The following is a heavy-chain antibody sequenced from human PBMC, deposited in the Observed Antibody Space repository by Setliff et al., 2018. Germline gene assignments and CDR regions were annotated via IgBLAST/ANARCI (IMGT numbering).Heavy chain of an antibody. V-gene: IGHV4-38-2*01. CDR1: GVSISDGHF. J-gene: IGHJ4*02. CDR2: IDRTGNR. Sequence: SETLSLTCAVSGVSISDGHFWGWIRQPPGKGLEWIGSIDRTGNRYYNSPLRSRVTLSIDMSRNEFSLELRSMTAADTAMYYCARRDEYLQFREFFDFWGQGILGTV. D-gene: IGHD3-10*01. CDR3: ARRDEYLQFREFFDF.